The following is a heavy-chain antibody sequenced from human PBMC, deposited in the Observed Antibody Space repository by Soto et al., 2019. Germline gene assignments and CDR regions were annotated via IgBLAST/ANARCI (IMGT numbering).Heavy chain of an antibody. V-gene: IGHV4-59*08. D-gene: IGHD4-17*01. CDR1: GGSISSYY. Sequence: PSETLSLTCTVSGGSISSYYWSWIRQPPGKGLEWIGYFYYSGSTNYNPSLKSRVTISVDTSKNQFSLKLSSVTAADTAVYYCANSYGDYVSYWGQGTLVTVSS. CDR3: ANSYGDYVSY. CDR2: FYYSGST. J-gene: IGHJ4*02.